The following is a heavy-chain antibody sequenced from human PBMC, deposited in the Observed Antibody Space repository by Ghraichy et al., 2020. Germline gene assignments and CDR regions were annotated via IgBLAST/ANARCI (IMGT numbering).Heavy chain of an antibody. CDR3: ARHRNYCSSTSCYALWFDP. CDR1: GGSISSSSYY. V-gene: IGHV4-39*01. CDR2: IYYSGST. Sequence: SQTLSLTCTVSGGSISSSSYYWGWIRQPPGKGLEWIGSIYYSGSTYYNPSLKSRVTISVDTSKNQSSLKLSSVTAADTAVYYCARHRNYCSSTSCYALWFDPWGQGTLVTVSS. J-gene: IGHJ5*02. D-gene: IGHD2-2*01.